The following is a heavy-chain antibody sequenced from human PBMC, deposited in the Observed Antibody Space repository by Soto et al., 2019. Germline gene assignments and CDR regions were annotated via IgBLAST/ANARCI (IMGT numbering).Heavy chain of an antibody. V-gene: IGHV1-69*13. CDR1: GGTFSSYA. Sequence: GASVKVSCKASGGTFSSYAISWVRQAPGQGLEWIGGIIPIFGTANYSQKFQGRVTITADESTSTAYMELSSLRSEDTAVYYCARGDIVATPPGTDYWGQGTLVTVSS. CDR3: ARGDIVATPPGTDY. CDR2: IIPIFGTA. D-gene: IGHD5-12*01. J-gene: IGHJ4*02.